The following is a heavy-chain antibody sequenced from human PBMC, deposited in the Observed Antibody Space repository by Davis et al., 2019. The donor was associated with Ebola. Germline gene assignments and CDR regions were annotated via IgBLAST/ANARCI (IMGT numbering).Heavy chain of an antibody. CDR3: ARIDYFDSRGYFYSFGQ. CDR1: GFTFSSYG. CDR2: ISYDGSNK. D-gene: IGHD3-22*01. V-gene: IGHV3-30*03. J-gene: IGHJ4*02. Sequence: PGGSLRLSCAASGFTFSSYGMHWVRQAPGKGLEWVAVISYDGSNKYYADSVKGRFTISRDNSKNTLYLQMNSLRAEDTAVYYCARIDYFDSRGYFYSFGQWGQGTLVTVSS.